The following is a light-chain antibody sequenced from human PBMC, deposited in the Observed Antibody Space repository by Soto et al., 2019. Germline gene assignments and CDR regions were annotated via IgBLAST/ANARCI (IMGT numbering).Light chain of an antibody. J-gene: IGKJ3*01. CDR2: DAS. CDR1: QDIRKF. Sequence: IQMTQSPSSLSASVGDLFTITCQASQDIRKFLNWYQQKPGKAPXXLINDASNLETGVPSRFSGSGSGTDFTFTINSLQPEDIATYYCQHYDNLVTFGPGTKVDIK. V-gene: IGKV1-33*01. CDR3: QHYDNLVT.